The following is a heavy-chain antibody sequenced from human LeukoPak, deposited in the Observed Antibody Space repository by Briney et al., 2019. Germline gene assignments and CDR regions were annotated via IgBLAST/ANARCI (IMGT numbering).Heavy chain of an antibody. CDR2: LSSGSGT. V-gene: IGHV3-53*01. J-gene: IGHJ3*02. D-gene: IGHD5-18*01. CDR3: ARDGSAGYRNPGVFDI. Sequence: GGSLRLSCAASGFTVSNNYINWVREAPGKGLEWVSVLSSGSGTYYADSLKGRFTISSDNSKNTPYLQMNNLRVGDTAGYYCARDGSAGYRNPGVFDIWGQGTIGTVSS. CDR1: GFTVSNNY.